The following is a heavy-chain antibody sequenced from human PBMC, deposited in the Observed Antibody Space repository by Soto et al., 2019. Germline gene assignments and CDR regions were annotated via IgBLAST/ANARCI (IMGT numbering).Heavy chain of an antibody. CDR1: GFTFSSYD. CDR3: ARSDYDSSGPNYYYYGMDV. Sequence: PGGSLRLSCAASGFTFSSYDMHWVRQATGKGLEWVSAIGTAGDTYYPGSVKGRFTISRENAKNSLYLQMNSLRAGDTAVYYCARSDYDSSGPNYYYYGMDVWGQGTTVTVSS. D-gene: IGHD3-22*01. V-gene: IGHV3-13*04. J-gene: IGHJ6*02. CDR2: IGTAGDT.